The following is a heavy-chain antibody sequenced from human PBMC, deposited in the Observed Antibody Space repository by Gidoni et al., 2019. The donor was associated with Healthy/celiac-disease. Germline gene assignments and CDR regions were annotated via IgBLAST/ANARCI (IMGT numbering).Heavy chain of an antibody. CDR1: GFTFSSYG. CDR2: ISYDGSNK. D-gene: IGHD6-19*01. V-gene: IGHV3-30*18. Sequence: QVQLVESGGGVVQPGRSLRLSCAASGFTFSSYGMHWVRQAPGKGLEWVAVISYDGSNKYYADSVKGRFTISRDNSKNTLYLQMNSLRAEDTAVYYCAKGPVSSGWYPAYWGQGTLVTVSS. J-gene: IGHJ4*02. CDR3: AKGPVSSGWYPAY.